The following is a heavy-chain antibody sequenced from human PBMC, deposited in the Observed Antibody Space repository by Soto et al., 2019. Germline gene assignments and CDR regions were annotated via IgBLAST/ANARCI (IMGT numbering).Heavy chain of an antibody. V-gene: IGHV1-8*01. CDR2: INPNTCYT. CDR3: VRGRVMITFGVVIVIDY. J-gene: IGHJ4*02. D-gene: IGHD3-16*02. CDR1: GYTFTSYD. Sequence: QVQLVQSGAAMKKPGASVKVSCKASGYTFTSYDINWVRQAAGQGLEWMGWINPNTCYTDYAQKFQDRVTMTGNTSISTAYMELSGLRSEDTAVVYCVRGRVMITFGVVIVIDYWGQGSPVTGSS.